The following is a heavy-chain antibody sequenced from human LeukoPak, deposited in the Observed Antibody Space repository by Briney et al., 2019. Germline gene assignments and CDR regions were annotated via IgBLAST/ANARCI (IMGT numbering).Heavy chain of an antibody. CDR1: GGSFSGYY. V-gene: IGHV4-34*01. Sequence: KPSEALSLTCAAYGGSFSGYYWSWIRQPPGKGLEWIGEINHSGSTNYNPSLKSRVTISVDTSKNQFSLKLSSVTAADTAVYYCARRGKKGGTMVRGATNWFDPWGQGTLVTVSS. CDR2: INHSGST. J-gene: IGHJ5*02. D-gene: IGHD3-10*01. CDR3: ARRGKKGGTMVRGATNWFDP.